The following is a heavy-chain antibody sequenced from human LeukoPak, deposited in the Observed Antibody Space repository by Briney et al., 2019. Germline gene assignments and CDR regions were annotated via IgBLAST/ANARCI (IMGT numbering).Heavy chain of an antibody. CDR2: INPSGGST. Sequence: GASVKVSCKASGYTFTSYYMHWARQAPGQGLEWMGIINPSGGSTSYAQKFQGRVTMTRDTSTSTVYMELSSLRSEDTAVYYCARGLVIQLWSENTNWFDPWGQGTLVTVSS. V-gene: IGHV1-46*01. CDR3: ARGLVIQLWSENTNWFDP. D-gene: IGHD5-18*01. CDR1: GYTFTSYY. J-gene: IGHJ5*02.